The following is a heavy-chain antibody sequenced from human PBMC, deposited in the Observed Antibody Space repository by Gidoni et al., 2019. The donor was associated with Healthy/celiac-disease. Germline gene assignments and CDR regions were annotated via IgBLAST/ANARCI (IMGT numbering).Heavy chain of an antibody. J-gene: IGHJ3*02. CDR1: GFSCSSFA. Sequence: EVQLLESGGGLVQPGGSLRLSCAASGFSCSSFAMSWVRQAPGKGLEWVSAISGSGGSTYYADSLKGRFTISRDNSKNTLYLQMNSLRAEDTAVYYCAKSGSGGSCYSASTDAFDIWGQGTMVTVSS. D-gene: IGHD2-15*01. CDR2: ISGSGGST. CDR3: AKSGSGGSCYSASTDAFDI. V-gene: IGHV3-23*01.